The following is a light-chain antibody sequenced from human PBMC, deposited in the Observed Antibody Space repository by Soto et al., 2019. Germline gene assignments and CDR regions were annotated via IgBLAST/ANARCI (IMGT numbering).Light chain of an antibody. V-gene: IGKV1-5*03. CDR3: QQYNSYPKT. CDR1: QSISSW. J-gene: IGKJ2*01. Sequence: DIQMTQSPSTLSASVGDRVTIACRASQSISSWLAWYQQKPGKAPRLLIYKASDLESGVPSRFSGSGSGTDFTLTISSLQPDDFETYYCQQYNSYPKTFGQGTKVEIX. CDR2: KAS.